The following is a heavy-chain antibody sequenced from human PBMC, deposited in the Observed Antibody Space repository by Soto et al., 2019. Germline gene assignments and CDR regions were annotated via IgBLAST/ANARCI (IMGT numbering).Heavy chain of an antibody. CDR3: AKSGAVGYYYGMDV. J-gene: IGHJ6*02. D-gene: IGHD6-19*01. Sequence: VGSLRLSCAASGFTFSSYAMSWVRQAPGKGLEWVSAISGSGGSTYYADSVKGRFTISRDNSKNTLYLQMNSLRAEDTAVYYCAKSGAVGYYYGMDVWGQGTTVTVSS. V-gene: IGHV3-23*01. CDR2: ISGSGGST. CDR1: GFTFSSYA.